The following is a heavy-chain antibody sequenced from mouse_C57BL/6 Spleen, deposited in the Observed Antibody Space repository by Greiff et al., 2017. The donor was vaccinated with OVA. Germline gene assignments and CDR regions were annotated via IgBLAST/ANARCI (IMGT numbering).Heavy chain of an antibody. J-gene: IGHJ2*01. Sequence: EVQGVESGGDLVKPGGSLKLSCAASGFTFSSYGMSWVRQTPDKRLEWVATISSCGSYTYYPDSVKGRFTISRDNAKNTLYLQLSSLKSEDTAMYYCARQGDYCGSRNFDDWGKGTTLTVSS. CDR2: ISSCGSYT. D-gene: IGHD1-1*01. V-gene: IGHV5-6*01. CDR3: ARQGDYCGSRNFDD. CDR1: GFTFSSYG.